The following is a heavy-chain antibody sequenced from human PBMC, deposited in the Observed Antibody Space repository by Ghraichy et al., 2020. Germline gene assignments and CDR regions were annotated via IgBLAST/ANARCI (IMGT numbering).Heavy chain of an antibody. J-gene: IGHJ4*02. D-gene: IGHD2-2*01. CDR3: ASNEIYCSCTSCYGY. CDR1: GYTFTSCG. V-gene: IGHV1-18*04. CDR2: ISAYNGNT. Sequence: ASVKVSCKASGYTFTSCGISWVRQAPGQGLEWMGWISAYNGNTNYAQKLQGRVTMTTDTSTSTAYMELRSLRSDDTAVYYCASNEIYCSCTSCYGYWGQGTLVTVSS.